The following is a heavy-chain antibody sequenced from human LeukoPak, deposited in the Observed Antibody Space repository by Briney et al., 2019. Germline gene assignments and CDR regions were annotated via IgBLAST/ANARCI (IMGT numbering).Heavy chain of an antibody. CDR1: GFTFSSYA. CDR3: ARAGVGSSWFDY. D-gene: IGHD6-13*01. Sequence: GGSLRLSCAASGFTFSSYAMHWVRQAPGKGLEWVAVISYDGSNKYYADSVKGRFTISRDNSKNTLYLQMNSLRAEDTAVYYCARAGVGSSWFDYWGQGTLVTVS. V-gene: IGHV3-30*04. J-gene: IGHJ4*02. CDR2: ISYDGSNK.